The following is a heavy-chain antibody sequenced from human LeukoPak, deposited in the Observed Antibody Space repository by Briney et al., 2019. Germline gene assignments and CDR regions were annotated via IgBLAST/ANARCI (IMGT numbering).Heavy chain of an antibody. Sequence: SETLSLTCAVYGGSFSGYYRSWIRQPPGKGLEWIGEINHSGSTNYNPSLKSRVTISVDTSKNQFSLKLSSVTAADTAVYYCARLSYRRGYFDYWGQGTLVTVSS. CDR3: ARLSYRRGYFDY. CDR2: INHSGST. CDR1: GGSFSGYY. J-gene: IGHJ4*02. V-gene: IGHV4-34*01. D-gene: IGHD3-16*02.